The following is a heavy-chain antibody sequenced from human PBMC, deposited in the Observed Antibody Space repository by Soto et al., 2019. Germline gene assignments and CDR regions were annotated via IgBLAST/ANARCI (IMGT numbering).Heavy chain of an antibody. D-gene: IGHD3-10*01. CDR2: VRVRNGDT. Sequence: QVQFVQSGAEVKEPGDSVKVSCRASGYIFTSNDITWVGQAPGQGLEWMGWVRVRNGDTHYAPKFRGRVTVTRDTSTSTAYMELRSLRSDDTAVYYCARESRTWVDGVIGPGDYWGQGTLVTVSS. V-gene: IGHV1-18*01. J-gene: IGHJ4*02. CDR1: GYIFTSND. CDR3: ARESRTWVDGVIGPGDY.